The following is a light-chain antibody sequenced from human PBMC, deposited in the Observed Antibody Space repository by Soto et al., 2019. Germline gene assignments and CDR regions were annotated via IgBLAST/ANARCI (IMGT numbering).Light chain of an antibody. V-gene: IGKV3-11*01. CDR2: DAS. CDR3: HQRINLPPIT. Sequence: EIVLTQSPATLSLSPGERATLSCRASQSVRNYLAWYQQKPGQAPRLLIYDASNRASGIPARFSGSGSGTDFTLTISSREPEDFAVYYCHQRINLPPITFGQGTRLEIK. CDR1: QSVRNY. J-gene: IGKJ5*01.